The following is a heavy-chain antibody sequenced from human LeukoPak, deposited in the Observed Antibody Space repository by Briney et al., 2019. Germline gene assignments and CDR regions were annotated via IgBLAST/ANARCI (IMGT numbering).Heavy chain of an antibody. V-gene: IGHV4-61*02. CDR1: GGSISSGSYY. D-gene: IGHD3-22*01. Sequence: SQTLSLTCTVSGGSISSGSYYWSWIRQPAGKGLEWIGRIYTSGSTNYNPSLKSRVTISVDTSKNQFSLKLSSVTAADTAVYYCARDGGITMIVVDEHALDYWGQGTLVTVSS. CDR2: IYTSGST. J-gene: IGHJ4*02. CDR3: ARDGGITMIVVDEHALDY.